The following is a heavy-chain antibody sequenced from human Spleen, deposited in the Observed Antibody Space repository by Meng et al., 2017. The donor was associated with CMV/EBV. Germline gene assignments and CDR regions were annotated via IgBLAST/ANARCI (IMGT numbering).Heavy chain of an antibody. CDR3: ARGIKGWFGELGGYDP. Sequence: SGFTVSSTYMSWVRQAPGKGLEWVSTIYSGGIAYYADSVKGRFTISRDSSKNTLYLQMNSLRAEDTAVYYCARGIKGWFGELGGYDPWGQGTLVTVSS. D-gene: IGHD3-10*01. CDR1: GFTVSSTY. V-gene: IGHV3-53*01. CDR2: IYSGGIA. J-gene: IGHJ5*02.